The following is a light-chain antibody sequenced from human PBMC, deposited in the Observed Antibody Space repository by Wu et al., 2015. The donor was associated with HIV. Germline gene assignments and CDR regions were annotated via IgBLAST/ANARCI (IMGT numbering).Light chain of an antibody. CDR2: YGS. CDR3: QQYDSSPYN. CDR1: QRVGGK. Sequence: ILMTQSPVTLSVSPGERATLSCRASQRVGGKVAWYQLRPGHAPRLLMYYGSTRAAGIPDRFSGSGSGTDFSLTIRRLEPEDFAMYYCQQYDSSPYNFGQGTKLEIK. V-gene: IGKV3-20*01. J-gene: IGKJ2*01.